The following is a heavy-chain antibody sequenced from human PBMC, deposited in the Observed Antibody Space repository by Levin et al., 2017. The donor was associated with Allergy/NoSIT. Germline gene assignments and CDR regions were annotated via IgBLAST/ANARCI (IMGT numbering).Heavy chain of an antibody. V-gene: IGHV4-4*02. D-gene: IGHD2-15*01. CDR1: AGSIRSTNW. J-gene: IGHJ3*02. CDR2: IFHDGDT. Sequence: SQTLSLTCAVSAGSIRSTNWWSWVRQPPGKGLEWIGDIFHDGDTDYNPSLKSRVTISLYKSQNRFSLNLSSVTAADTAVYYCARKSPLDCSSGSCYFAFDIWGQGTMVTVSS. CDR3: ARKSPLDCSSGSCYFAFDI.